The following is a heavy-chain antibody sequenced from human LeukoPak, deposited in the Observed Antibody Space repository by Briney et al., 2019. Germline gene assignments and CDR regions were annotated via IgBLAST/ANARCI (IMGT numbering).Heavy chain of an antibody. J-gene: IGHJ4*02. V-gene: IGHV4-4*07. D-gene: IGHD3-22*01. CDR1: GGSISSYY. Sequence: SETLSLTCTVSGGSISSYYWSWIRQPAGKGLEWIGRIYTSESTNYNPSLKSRVTMSIDTSKNQFSLKLSSVTAADTAVYYCAKPKAYYDSSGYEVWGQGTLVTVSS. CDR3: AKPKAYYDSSGYEV. CDR2: IYTSEST.